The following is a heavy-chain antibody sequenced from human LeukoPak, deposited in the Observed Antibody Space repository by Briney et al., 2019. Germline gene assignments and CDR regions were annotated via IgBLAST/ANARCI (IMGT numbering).Heavy chain of an antibody. V-gene: IGHV4-4*07. CDR3: ARGLTGSTGFDY. Sequence: PSETLSLTCTVSGGSIIGEYRSWVRQPAGQGLEWMGRVYISRTTPYNPSLPRRFSISVDTSNNQFSLKLTSVTAADTAVYYCARGLTGSTGFDYWGQGTLVAVSS. CDR2: VYISRTT. D-gene: IGHD1-7*01. CDR1: GGSIIGEY. J-gene: IGHJ4*02.